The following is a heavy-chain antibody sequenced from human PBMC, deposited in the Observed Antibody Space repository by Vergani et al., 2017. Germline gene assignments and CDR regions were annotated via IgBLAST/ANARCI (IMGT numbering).Heavy chain of an antibody. V-gene: IGHV3-33*01. CDR3: ARYYDFWSGSPTREGFGAFDI. CDR1: GFTFSSYG. Sequence: QVQLVESGGGVVQPGRSLRLSCAASGFTFSSYGMHWIRQAPGKGLEWVAVIWYGGSNKYYADSVKGRFTISRDNSKNTLYLQMNSLRAEDTAVYYCARYYDFWSGSPTREGFGAFDIWGQGTMVTVSS. CDR2: IWYGGSNK. J-gene: IGHJ3*02. D-gene: IGHD3-3*01.